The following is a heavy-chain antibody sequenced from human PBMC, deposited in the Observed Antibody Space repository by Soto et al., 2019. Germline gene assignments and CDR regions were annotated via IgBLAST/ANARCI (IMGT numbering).Heavy chain of an antibody. Sequence: SSVKVSCKASGGTFSSYAISWVRQAPGQGLEWMGGIIPIFGTANYAQKFQGRVTITADESTSTAYMELSSLRSEDTAVYYCAILYSHNIPLQLRDDFDIWGQGTLGTV. J-gene: IGHJ3*02. CDR3: AILYSHNIPLQLRDDFDI. CDR2: IIPIFGTA. CDR1: GGTFSSYA. D-gene: IGHD3-10*02. V-gene: IGHV1-69*13.